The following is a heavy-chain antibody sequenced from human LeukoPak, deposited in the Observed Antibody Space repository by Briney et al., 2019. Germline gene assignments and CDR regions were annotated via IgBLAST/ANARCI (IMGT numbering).Heavy chain of an antibody. J-gene: IGHJ4*02. D-gene: IGHD4-23*01. CDR2: IYYSGST. CDR1: GGSISSYY. Sequence: PSETLSLTCTVSGGSISSYYWSWIRQPPGKGLEWIGYIYYSGSTNYNPSLKSRVTISVDTSKNQFSLKLSSVTAADTAVYYCARVQDYGGKGYFDYWGQGTLVTVSS. V-gene: IGHV4-59*01. CDR3: ARVQDYGGKGYFDY.